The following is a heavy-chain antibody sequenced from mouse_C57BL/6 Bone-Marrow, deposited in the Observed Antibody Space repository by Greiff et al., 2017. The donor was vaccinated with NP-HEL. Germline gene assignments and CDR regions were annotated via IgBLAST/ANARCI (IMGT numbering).Heavy chain of an antibody. CDR3: ARGSGYDDYFDY. V-gene: IGHV1-81*01. D-gene: IGHD2-2*01. Sequence: VKLQESGAELARPGASVKLSCKASGYTFTSYGISWVKQRTGKGLEWIGEIYPRSGNTYYNEKLKGKATLTADKSSSTAYMELRSLTSEDAAVYVCARGSGYDDYFDYWGQGTTLTVSS. CDR1: GYTFTSYG. J-gene: IGHJ2*01. CDR2: IYPRSGNT.